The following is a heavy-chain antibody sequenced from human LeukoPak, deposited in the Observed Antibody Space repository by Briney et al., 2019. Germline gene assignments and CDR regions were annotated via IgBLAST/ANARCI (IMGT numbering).Heavy chain of an antibody. J-gene: IGHJ5*02. CDR3: ARIYSSSWFLNWFDP. CDR2: INHSGST. D-gene: IGHD6-13*01. V-gene: IGHV4-34*01. Sequence: SETLSLTCAVYGESFSGYYWSWIRQPPGKGLEWIGEINHSGSTNYNPSLKSRVTISVDTSKNQFSLKLNSVTAADTAVYYCARIYSSSWFLNWFDPWGQGTLVTVSS. CDR1: GESFSGYY.